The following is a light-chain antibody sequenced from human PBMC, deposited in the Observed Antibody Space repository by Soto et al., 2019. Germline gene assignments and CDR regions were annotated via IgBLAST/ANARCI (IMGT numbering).Light chain of an antibody. CDR1: QSVSSY. CDR3: QQYGSSGT. V-gene: IGKV3-20*01. Sequence: EIVLTQSPATLSLSPGERATLSCRASQSVSSYLAWYQQKPGQAPRLLMYGASNRATGIPDRFSGTGSGTDFTLTISRLEPEDFAVYYCQQYGSSGTFGQGTKVDIK. J-gene: IGKJ1*01. CDR2: GAS.